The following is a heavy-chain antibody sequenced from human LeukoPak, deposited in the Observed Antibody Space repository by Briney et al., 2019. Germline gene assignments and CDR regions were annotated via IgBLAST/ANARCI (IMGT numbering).Heavy chain of an antibody. CDR2: ISSSSSYI. V-gene: IGHV3-21*01. J-gene: IGHJ4*02. D-gene: IGHD6-19*01. CDR3: AGVFSSGRAPLDY. Sequence: PGGSLRLSCAASGFTFSSYSMNWVRQAPGKGLEWVSSISSSSSYIYYADSVKGRFTISRDNAKNSLYLQMNSLRAEDTAVYYCAGVFSSGRAPLDYWGQGTLVTVSS. CDR1: GFTFSSYS.